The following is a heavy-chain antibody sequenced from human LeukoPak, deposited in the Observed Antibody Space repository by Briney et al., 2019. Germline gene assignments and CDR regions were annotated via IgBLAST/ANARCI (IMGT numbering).Heavy chain of an antibody. Sequence: ASVKVSFKASGYTFSGYYMHWVRQAPGQGLEWMGWINPNSGGTNYAQKFQGRVTMTRDTSISTAYMELSRLRSDETAVYYFARGYPLSTTAAGTYFQHWGQGTLVTVSS. D-gene: IGHD6-13*01. CDR2: INPNSGGT. J-gene: IGHJ1*01. CDR1: GYTFSGYY. V-gene: IGHV1-2*02. CDR3: ARGYPLSTTAAGTYFQH.